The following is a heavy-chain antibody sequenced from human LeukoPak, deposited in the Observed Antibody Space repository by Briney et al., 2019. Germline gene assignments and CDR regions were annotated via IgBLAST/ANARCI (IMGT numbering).Heavy chain of an antibody. Sequence: PGGSLRLSCAASGFTFSTYWMNWVRQAPRKGLVWVSRINSDGSATSYADSVKGRFTISRDNAKNTVHLQMNSLRAEDTAVYYCARIGIAVAGTDTDAFDIWGQGTMVTVSS. V-gene: IGHV3-74*01. J-gene: IGHJ3*02. CDR1: GFTFSTYW. CDR2: INSDGSAT. D-gene: IGHD6-19*01. CDR3: ARIGIAVAGTDTDAFDI.